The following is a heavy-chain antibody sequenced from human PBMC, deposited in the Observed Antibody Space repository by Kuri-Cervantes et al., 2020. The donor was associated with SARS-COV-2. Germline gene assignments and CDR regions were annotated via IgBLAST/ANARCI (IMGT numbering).Heavy chain of an antibody. V-gene: IGHV4-59*01. D-gene: IGHD6-19*01. J-gene: IGHJ5*02. CDR3: ARDRGSGWSPRFDP. Sequence: SETLSLTCAVYGGSFSGYFWSWIRQPPGKGLEWIGYIYNSGSTNYNPSLKSRVTISVDTSKNQFSLKLSSVTAADTAVYYCARDRGSGWSPRFDPWGQGTLVTVSS. CDR2: IYNSGST. CDR1: GGSFSGYF.